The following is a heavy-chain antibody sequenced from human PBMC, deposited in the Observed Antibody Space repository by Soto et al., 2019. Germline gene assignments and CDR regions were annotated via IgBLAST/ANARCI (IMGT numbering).Heavy chain of an antibody. Sequence: SLRLSCAASGFTFDDYGISWVRQAPGKGLEWVSGINWNGGSTGYADSVKGRFTISRDNAKNSLYLQMNSLRAEDTATYYCARIGHSGSYSVYPGFDPWGQGTLVTVSS. J-gene: IGHJ5*02. CDR2: INWNGGST. CDR1: GFTFDDYG. D-gene: IGHD1-26*01. V-gene: IGHV3-20*04. CDR3: ARIGHSGSYSVYPGFDP.